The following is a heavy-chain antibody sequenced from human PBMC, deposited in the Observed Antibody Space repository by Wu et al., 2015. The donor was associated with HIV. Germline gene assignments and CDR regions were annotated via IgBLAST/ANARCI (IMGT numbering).Heavy chain of an antibody. CDR1: GYTFTSYG. CDR3: ARDRDGTSDNWFDP. Sequence: QVQLVQSGAEMKKPGASVKVSCKASGYTFTSYGISWVRQAPGQGLEWMGWISAYNINTNNAQKFQGRVTMTTDTFTSTAYMELRSLTSDDTAVYYCARDRDGTSDNWFDPWAREPWSPSPQ. CDR2: ISAYNINT. V-gene: IGHV1-18*01. D-gene: IGHD1-1*01. J-gene: IGHJ5*02.